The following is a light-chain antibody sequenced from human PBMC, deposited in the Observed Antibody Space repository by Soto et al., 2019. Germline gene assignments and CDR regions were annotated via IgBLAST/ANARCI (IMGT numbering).Light chain of an antibody. J-gene: IGKJ1*01. CDR1: QSFSTW. CDR2: KAS. V-gene: IGKV1-5*03. Sequence: DIQMTQSPSTLSASVGDRVTITCRASQSFSTWLAWYQQKPGKAPKLLIYKASSLQTGVPSRFSGSGSGTEFTLTISSLQPDDFATYYCQQYSDYSPTFGQGTKVEVK. CDR3: QQYSDYSPT.